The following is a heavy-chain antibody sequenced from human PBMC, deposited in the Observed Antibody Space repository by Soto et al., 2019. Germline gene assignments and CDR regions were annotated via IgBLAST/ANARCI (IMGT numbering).Heavy chain of an antibody. CDR3: ARDDSSGYYYPAKYFQH. J-gene: IGHJ1*01. CDR2: IIPIFGTA. Sequence: SVKVSCKASGGTSSSYAISWVRQAPGQGLEWMGGIIPIFGTANYAQKFQGRVTITADESTSTAYMELSSLRSEDTAVYYCARDDSSGYYYPAKYFQHWGQGTLVTVSS. D-gene: IGHD3-22*01. V-gene: IGHV1-69*13. CDR1: GGTSSSYA.